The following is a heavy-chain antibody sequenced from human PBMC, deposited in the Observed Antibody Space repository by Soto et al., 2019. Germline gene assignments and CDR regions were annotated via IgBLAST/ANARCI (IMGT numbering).Heavy chain of an antibody. CDR2: IIPLFGTT. CDR3: SRRLDDGRVEGCDX. Sequence: ASVKVSCKTAGGTFSTYTIYWVRQAPGQRLDWMGTIIPLFGTTKYAQNFQHRVTITAEESTSTTYMELSSMRAEDTAVYYCSRRLDDGRVEGCDXWGGGTAGTV. D-gene: IGHD3-16*01. V-gene: IGHV1-69*13. J-gene: IGHJ3*01. CDR1: GGTFSTYT.